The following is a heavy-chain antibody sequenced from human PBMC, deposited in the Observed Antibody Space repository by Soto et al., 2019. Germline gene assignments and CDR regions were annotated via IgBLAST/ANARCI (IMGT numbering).Heavy chain of an antibody. D-gene: IGHD6-19*01. Sequence: SQTLSLTCAVYGGSFSGYYWSWIRQPPGKGLEWIGEINHSGSTNYNPSLKSRVTISVDTSKNQFSLKLSSVTAADTAVYYCARVEPVAVSGLVGQDGFDPWGQGTLVTVSS. V-gene: IGHV4-34*01. CDR1: GGSFSGYY. CDR3: ARVEPVAVSGLVGQDGFDP. CDR2: INHSGST. J-gene: IGHJ5*02.